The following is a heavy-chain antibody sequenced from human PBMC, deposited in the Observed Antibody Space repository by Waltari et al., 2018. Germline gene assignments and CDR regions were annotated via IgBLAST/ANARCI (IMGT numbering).Heavy chain of an antibody. CDR3: ARDNSHIVVVTAIDY. J-gene: IGHJ4*02. V-gene: IGHV3-33*01. CDR1: GFTFSSYG. CDR2: IWYYGSNK. D-gene: IGHD2-21*02. Sequence: QVQLVESGGGVVQPGRSLRLSCAASGFTFSSYGMHWVRQAPGKGLEWVAVIWYYGSNKYYADSVKGRFTISRDNSKNTLYLQMNSLRAEDTAVYYCARDNSHIVVVTAIDYWGQGTLVTVSS.